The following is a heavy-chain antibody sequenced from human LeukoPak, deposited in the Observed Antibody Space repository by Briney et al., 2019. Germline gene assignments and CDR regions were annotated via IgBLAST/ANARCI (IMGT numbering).Heavy chain of an antibody. V-gene: IGHV4-61*01. CDR3: ARDGGPVAGTTRWNYYYGMDV. D-gene: IGHD6-19*01. J-gene: IGHJ6*04. Sequence: PSETLSLTCTVSGGSVSSGSYYWSWIRQPPGKGLEWIGYIYYSGSTNYNPSLKSRVTISVDTSKNQFSLKLSSVTAADTAVYYCARDGGPVAGTTRWNYYYGMDVWGKGTTVTVSS. CDR1: GGSVSSGSYY. CDR2: IYYSGST.